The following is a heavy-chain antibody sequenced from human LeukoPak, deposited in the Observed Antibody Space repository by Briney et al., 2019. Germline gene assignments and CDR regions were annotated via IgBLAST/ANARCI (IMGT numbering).Heavy chain of an antibody. CDR3: ARGSVGIAALRSRGWNWFDP. D-gene: IGHD6-6*01. CDR2: ISSSSSTI. Sequence: GGSLRLSCEASGFTFSSYSMNWVRQAPGKGLEWVSYISSSSSTIYYADSVKGRFTISRDNAKNSLYLQMNSLRAEDTAVYYCARGSVGIAALRSRGWNWFDPWGQGTLVTVSS. CDR1: GFTFSSYS. J-gene: IGHJ5*02. V-gene: IGHV3-48*04.